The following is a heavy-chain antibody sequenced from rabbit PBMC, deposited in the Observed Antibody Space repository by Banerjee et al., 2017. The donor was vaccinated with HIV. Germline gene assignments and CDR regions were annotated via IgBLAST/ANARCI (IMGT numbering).Heavy chain of an antibody. V-gene: IGHV1S45*01. D-gene: IGHD7-1*01. CDR3: AKDPGNGGLNL. CDR1: GFDLSSHYY. Sequence: QEQLVESGGGLVQPEGSLTLTCKASGFDLSSHYYMCWVRRAPGKGLEWIACIYTDSSGSTYYASWAKGRFTISKTSSTTVTLQMTSLTAADTATYFCAKDPGNGGLNLWGQGTLVTV. CDR2: IYTDSSGST. J-gene: IGHJ4*01.